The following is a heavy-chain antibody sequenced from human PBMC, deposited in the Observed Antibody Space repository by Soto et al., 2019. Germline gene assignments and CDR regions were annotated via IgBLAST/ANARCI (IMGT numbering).Heavy chain of an antibody. CDR3: AKDSRILLWFGEFQFDY. V-gene: IGHV3-30*18. CDR2: ISYDGSNK. Sequence: GGSLRVSCAASGFTFSSYGMHWVRQAPGKGLEWVAVISYDGSNKYYADSVKGRFTISRDNSKNTLYLQMNSLRAEDTAVYYCAKDSRILLWFGEFQFDYWGQGTLVTVSS. J-gene: IGHJ4*02. CDR1: GFTFSSYG. D-gene: IGHD3-10*01.